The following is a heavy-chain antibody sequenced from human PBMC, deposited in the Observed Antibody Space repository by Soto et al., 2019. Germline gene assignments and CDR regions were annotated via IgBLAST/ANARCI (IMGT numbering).Heavy chain of an antibody. CDR3: AHSPTSNYYIFTGYNY. V-gene: IGHV2-5*02. CDR2: IYWDDDK. Sequence: QITLKESGPTLVKPTQTLTLTCTFSGFSLSTSGVGVAWIRQPPGKALEWLALIYWDDDKRYSPSLKSRLTITKDTSKSQVVLTITNMDHGDTATSYWAHSPTSNYYIFTGYNYWCQGTLVTVSS. J-gene: IGHJ4*02. CDR1: GFSLSTSGVG. D-gene: IGHD3-9*01.